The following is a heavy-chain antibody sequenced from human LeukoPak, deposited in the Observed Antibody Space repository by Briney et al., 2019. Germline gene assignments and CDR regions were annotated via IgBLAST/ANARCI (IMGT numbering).Heavy chain of an antibody. CDR3: AKGLGYCSGGSCSEVDY. Sequence: PGGSLRLSCAASGFTLSSYGMHWVRQAPGKGLEGVAVISYDGSNKYYADSVKGRFTISRDNYKNTLYLQMNSLRAEDTAVYYCAKGLGYCSGGSCSEVDYWGQGTLVTVSS. CDR2: ISYDGSNK. CDR1: GFTLSSYG. D-gene: IGHD2-15*01. V-gene: IGHV3-30*18. J-gene: IGHJ4*02.